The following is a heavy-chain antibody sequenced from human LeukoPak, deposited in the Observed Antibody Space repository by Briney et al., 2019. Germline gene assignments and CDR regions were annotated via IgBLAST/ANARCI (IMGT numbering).Heavy chain of an antibody. CDR3: AREWGGYCGGDCYSDYMDV. J-gene: IGHJ6*03. V-gene: IGHV4-61*02. CDR1: GGSISSGSYY. D-gene: IGHD2-21*01. CDR2: IYTGGST. Sequence: SETLSLTCTVSGGSISSGSYYWGWIRQPAGKGLEWIGRIYTGGSTNYNPSLKSRVTISVDTSKNQFSLKLSSVTAADTAVYYCAREWGGYCGGDCYSDYMDVWGKGTTVTVSS.